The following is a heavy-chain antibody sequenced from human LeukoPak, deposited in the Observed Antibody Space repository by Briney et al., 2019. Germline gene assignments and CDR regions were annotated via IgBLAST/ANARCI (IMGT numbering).Heavy chain of an antibody. Sequence: GGSLRLSCAASGFTFSSYSMNWVRQAPGKGLEWVSSISSSSSYIYYADSVKGRFTISRDNAKNSLYLQMNSLRAEDTAVYYCAKDGRYSSSPAWNSYYYYMDVWGKGTTVTVSS. V-gene: IGHV3-21*01. CDR3: AKDGRYSSSPAWNSYYYYMDV. D-gene: IGHD6-6*01. CDR2: ISSSSSYI. CDR1: GFTFSSYS. J-gene: IGHJ6*03.